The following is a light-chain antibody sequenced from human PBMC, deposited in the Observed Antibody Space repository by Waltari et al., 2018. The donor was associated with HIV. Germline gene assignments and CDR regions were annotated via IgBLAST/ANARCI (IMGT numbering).Light chain of an antibody. Sequence: DIEMPQSPSTLPASVGDPVTITCRTSENIGNWLAWYQMKPGKAPDLLIYRASTLKSGVPSRFSGRGSGTEFALTVRGLQPDDFGTFFCQQYNVYPWTFGQGTRVDLK. CDR3: QQYNVYPWT. CDR1: ENIGNW. CDR2: RAS. V-gene: IGKV1-5*03. J-gene: IGKJ1*01.